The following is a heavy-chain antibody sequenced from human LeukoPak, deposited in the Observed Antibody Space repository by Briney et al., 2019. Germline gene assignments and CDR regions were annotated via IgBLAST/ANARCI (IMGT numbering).Heavy chain of an antibody. J-gene: IGHJ4*02. Sequence: SETLSLTCTVSGGSISGSSYYWGWIRQPPGKGLEWIGSIYYSGSTYYNPSLKSRVTISVDTSKNQFSLKLNSVTATDTAVYYCARLYGPWGQGTLVTVSS. D-gene: IGHD3-10*01. CDR2: IYYSGST. CDR3: ARLYGP. V-gene: IGHV4-39*01. CDR1: GGSISGSSYY.